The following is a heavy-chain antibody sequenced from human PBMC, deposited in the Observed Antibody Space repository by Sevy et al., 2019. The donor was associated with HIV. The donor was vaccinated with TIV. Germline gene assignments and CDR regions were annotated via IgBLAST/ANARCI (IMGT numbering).Heavy chain of an antibody. Sequence: SETLSLTCTVSGGSISSSSYYWSWIRQPPGKGLEWIGSIYYSGSTYYNPSLKSRVTISVDTSKNQFSLKPSSVTAADTAVYYCAGSEYSGYDWPLLVWGQGTLVTVSS. J-gene: IGHJ4*02. V-gene: IGHV4-39*01. CDR1: GGSISSSSYY. CDR3: AGSEYSGYDWPLLV. CDR2: IYYSGST. D-gene: IGHD5-12*01.